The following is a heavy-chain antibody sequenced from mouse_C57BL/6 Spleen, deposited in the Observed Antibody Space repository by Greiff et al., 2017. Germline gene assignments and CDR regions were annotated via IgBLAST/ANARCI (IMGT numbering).Heavy chain of an antibody. J-gene: IGHJ2*01. CDR1: GYSITSGYY. CDR2: ISYDGSN. CDR3: ARDSSGPFDY. V-gene: IGHV3-6*01. D-gene: IGHD3-2*02. Sequence: EVQLQQSGPGLVKPSQSLSLTCSVTGYSITSGYYWNWIRQFPGNKLEWMGYISYDGSNNYNPSLKNRITITRYTSKNQLFLKLNSVTTEDTATYYSARDSSGPFDYGGQGTTLTVSS.